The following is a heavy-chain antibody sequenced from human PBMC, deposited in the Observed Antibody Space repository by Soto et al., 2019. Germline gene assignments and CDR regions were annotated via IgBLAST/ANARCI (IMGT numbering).Heavy chain of an antibody. Sequence: WGSPSLSCAASGFCGCSKYMNCVRQAPGKGLEWVSLIQSGGPTYYADSVKGRFTISRDNAKNALYLQMDSLRGEDTAVYYCARTVSSVPGFEYWGQGTLVTVSS. CDR2: IQSGGPT. CDR1: GFCGCSKY. D-gene: IGHD6-19*01. CDR3: ARTVSSVPGFEY. V-gene: IGHV3-66*01. J-gene: IGHJ4*02.